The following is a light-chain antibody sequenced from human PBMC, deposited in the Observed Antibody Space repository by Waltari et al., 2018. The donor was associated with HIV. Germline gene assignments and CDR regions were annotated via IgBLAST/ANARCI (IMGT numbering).Light chain of an antibody. V-gene: IGLV2-8*01. CDR2: EVT. J-gene: IGLJ2*01. CDR3: SSYADRNGFYVV. CDR1: NSDIGGYNY. Sequence: QSALTQPPSASGSPGQSVTISCTGTNSDIGGYNYVSWYQQHPGKAPKLVISEVTKRPSGVPDRFSGSKSDTTASLTVSGLQAEDEADYYCSSYADRNGFYVVFGGGTRLTVL.